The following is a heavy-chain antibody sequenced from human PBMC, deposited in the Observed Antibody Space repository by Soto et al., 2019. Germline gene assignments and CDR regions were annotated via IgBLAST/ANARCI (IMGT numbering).Heavy chain of an antibody. Sequence: NPSETLSLTCAVSGYSISSGYYWGWIRQPPGKGLEWIGSIYHSGSTYYNPSLKSRVTISVDTSKNQFSLKLSSVTAADTAVYYCARDGEGDSSGHYPYTSRSDYWGQGTLVTVSS. CDR2: IYHSGST. J-gene: IGHJ4*02. D-gene: IGHD3-22*01. CDR3: ARDGEGDSSGHYPYTSRSDY. CDR1: GYSISSGYY. V-gene: IGHV4-38-2*02.